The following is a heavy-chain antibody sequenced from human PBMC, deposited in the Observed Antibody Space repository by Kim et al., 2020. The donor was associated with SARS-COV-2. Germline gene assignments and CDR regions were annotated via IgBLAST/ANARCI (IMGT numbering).Heavy chain of an antibody. J-gene: IGHJ3*01. Sequence: TTYEDSVKGRFTISRDNAKSTLYLQMYSLRAADTAVYYCARGARGGFDLWGQGTMVTVFS. D-gene: IGHD2-15*01. CDR3: ARGARGGFDL. V-gene: IGHV3-74*01. CDR2: T.